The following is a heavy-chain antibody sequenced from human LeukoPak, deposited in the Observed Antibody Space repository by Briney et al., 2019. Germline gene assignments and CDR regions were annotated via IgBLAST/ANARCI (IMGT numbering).Heavy chain of an antibody. CDR3: ARWSSGSRPYDAFDI. Sequence: PSETLSLTCTVSGGSVSSGSYYWSWIRQPPGKGLGWIGYIYYSGSTNYNPSLKSRVTISVDTSKNQFSLKLSSVTAADTAVYYCARWSSGSRPYDAFDIWGQGTMVTVSS. CDR2: IYYSGST. CDR1: GGSVSSGSYY. J-gene: IGHJ3*02. V-gene: IGHV4-61*01. D-gene: IGHD3-22*01.